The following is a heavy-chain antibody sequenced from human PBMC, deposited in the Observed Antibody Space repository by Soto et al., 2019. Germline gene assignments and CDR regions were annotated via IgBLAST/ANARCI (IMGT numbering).Heavy chain of an antibody. CDR2: ISGSGGST. CDR3: AKDNALWFGELVYHYFYY. V-gene: IGHV3-23*01. D-gene: IGHD3-10*01. Sequence: EVQLLESGGGLVQPGGSLRLSCAASGFTFSSYAMSWVRQAPGKGLAWVSAISGSGGSTDYADSVKGRFTISRDNSKNKLYLQMNSLRAEDTAVYYFAKDNALWFGELVYHYFYYWGQGTLVTVSS. CDR1: GFTFSSYA. J-gene: IGHJ4*02.